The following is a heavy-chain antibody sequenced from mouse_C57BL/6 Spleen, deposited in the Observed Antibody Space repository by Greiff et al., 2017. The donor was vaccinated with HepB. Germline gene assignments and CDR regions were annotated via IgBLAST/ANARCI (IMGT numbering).Heavy chain of an antibody. CDR1: GFSFNTYA. D-gene: IGHD2-5*01. J-gene: IGHJ2*01. CDR2: IRSKSNNYAT. Sequence: EVKLVESGGGLVQPKGSLKLSCAASGFSFNTYAMNWVRQAPGKGLEWVARIRSKSNNYATYYADSVKDRFTISRDDSESMLYLQMNNLKTEDTAMYYCVRQDYSNFDYWGQGTTLTVSS. V-gene: IGHV10-1*01. CDR3: VRQDYSNFDY.